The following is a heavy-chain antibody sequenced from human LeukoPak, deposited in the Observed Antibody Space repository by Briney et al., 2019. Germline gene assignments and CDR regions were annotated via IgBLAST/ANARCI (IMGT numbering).Heavy chain of an antibody. CDR2: IYTSGST. CDR1: GGSISSYY. Sequence: PSETLSLTCTVSGGSISSYYWSWLRQPAGKGLEWIGRIYTSGSTNYNPSLKSRVTMSVDTSKNQFSLKLSSVTAADTAVYYCARHVGGRYSRGYYYYYMDVWGKGTTVTISS. D-gene: IGHD6-13*01. V-gene: IGHV4-4*07. J-gene: IGHJ6*03. CDR3: ARHVGGRYSRGYYYYYMDV.